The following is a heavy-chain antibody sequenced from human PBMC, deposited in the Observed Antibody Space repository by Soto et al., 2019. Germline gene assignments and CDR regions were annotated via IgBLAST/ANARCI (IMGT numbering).Heavy chain of an antibody. J-gene: IGHJ6*02. Sequence: PGESLKISCKGSGYSFTSYWISWVRRMPGKGLEWMGRIDPSDSYTNYSPSFQGHVTISADKSISTAYLQWSSLKASDTAMYYCARSVVVVPAASYGMDVWGQGTTVTV. CDR2: IDPSDSYT. D-gene: IGHD2-2*01. V-gene: IGHV5-10-1*01. CDR1: GYSFTSYW. CDR3: ARSVVVVPAASYGMDV.